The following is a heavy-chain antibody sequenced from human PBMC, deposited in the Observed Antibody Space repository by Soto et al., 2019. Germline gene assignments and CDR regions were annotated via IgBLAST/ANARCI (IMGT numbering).Heavy chain of an antibody. CDR2: ISNSGSTI. V-gene: IGHV3-11*01. CDR1: GFTFSGSY. D-gene: IGHD6-19*01. J-gene: IGHJ4*02. Sequence: QVQLVESGGGLVEPGGSLRLSCAASGFTFSGSYMNWIRQAPGKGLEWVSYISNSGSTIYNADSVKGRFTISRDNAKNSLSLQMNSLRAEDTAVYYCARGRYSGGGPYYFEYWGQGTLVTVSS. CDR3: ARGRYSGGGPYYFEY.